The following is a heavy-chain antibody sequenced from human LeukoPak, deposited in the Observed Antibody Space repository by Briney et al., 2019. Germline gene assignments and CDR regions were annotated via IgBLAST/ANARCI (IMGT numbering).Heavy chain of an antibody. D-gene: IGHD6-13*01. CDR3: ASGRQLGY. CDR1: GFTFSNYW. V-gene: IGHV3-7*01. CDR2: IKEDGSEK. Sequence: GGSLRLSSAASGFTFSNYWMSWVRQAPGKGLEWVANIKEDGSEKYYVGSVKGRFTISRDNARNSLYLQMNSLRAEDTAVYYCASGRQLGYWGQGTLVTVSS. J-gene: IGHJ4*02.